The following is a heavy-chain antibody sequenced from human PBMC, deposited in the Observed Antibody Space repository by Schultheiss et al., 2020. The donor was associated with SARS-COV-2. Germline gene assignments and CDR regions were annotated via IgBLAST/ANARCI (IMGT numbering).Heavy chain of an antibody. CDR3: ARLFDGSGSYVVDYYYGMDV. Sequence: GESLKISCKGSGYSFTSYWIGWVRQMTGKGLEWMGIIYPGDSDTRYSPSFQGQVTISADKSISTAYLQWSSLKASDTAMYYCARLFDGSGSYVVDYYYGMDVWGQGTTVTVSS. J-gene: IGHJ6*02. CDR1: GYSFTSYW. V-gene: IGHV5-51*01. D-gene: IGHD3-10*01. CDR2: IYPGDSDT.